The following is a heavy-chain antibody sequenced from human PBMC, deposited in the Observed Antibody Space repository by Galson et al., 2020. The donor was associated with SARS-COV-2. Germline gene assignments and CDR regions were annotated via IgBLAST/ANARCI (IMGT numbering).Heavy chain of an antibody. J-gene: IGHJ4*02. D-gene: IGHD3-16*01. Sequence: RGSLRLSCAASGFTFSNAWMTWVRQAPGKGLEWVGRIKSTTDGGTTDYAAPVKGRFTISRDDSKNTLYVQMNGLTTEDTAVYYCSTGGGTASRRGAYWGQGTLVTVSS. CDR3: STGGGTASRRGAY. CDR1: GFTFSNAW. V-gene: IGHV3-15*01. CDR2: IKSTTDGGTT.